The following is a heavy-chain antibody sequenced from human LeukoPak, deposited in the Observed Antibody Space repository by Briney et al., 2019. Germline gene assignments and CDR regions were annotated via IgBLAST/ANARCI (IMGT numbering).Heavy chain of an antibody. Sequence: SETLSLTCTVSGGSISSYYWSWIRQPAGKGLEWIGRIYTSGCTNYNPSLKSRVTMSVDTSKNHFSLKLSSVTSADTAVYYCARDRGRGYYGSGSHLFYYWGQGTLVTVSS. CDR1: GGSISSYY. CDR3: ARDRGRGYYGSGSHLFYY. CDR2: IYTSGCT. D-gene: IGHD3-10*01. J-gene: IGHJ4*02. V-gene: IGHV4-4*07.